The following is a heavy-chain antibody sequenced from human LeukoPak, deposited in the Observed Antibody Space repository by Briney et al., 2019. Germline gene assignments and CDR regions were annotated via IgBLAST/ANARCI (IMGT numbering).Heavy chain of an antibody. CDR3: ARFTPQGYGWGGYNRFDP. D-gene: IGHD3-16*01. V-gene: IGHV4-4*07. CDR1: GGSISSYY. CDR2: IYTSGST. Sequence: SETLSLTCTVSGGSISSYYWSWIRQPAGKGLEWIGRIYTSGSTNYNPSLKSRVTISVDTSKNQFSLNLTSVTAADTAVYYCARFTPQGYGWGGYNRFDPWGQGTPVTVSS. J-gene: IGHJ5*02.